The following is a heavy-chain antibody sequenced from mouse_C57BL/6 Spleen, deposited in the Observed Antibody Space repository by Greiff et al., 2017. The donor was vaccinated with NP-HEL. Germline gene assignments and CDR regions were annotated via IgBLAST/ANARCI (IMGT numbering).Heavy chain of an antibody. J-gene: IGHJ3*01. CDR1: GYSITSGYY. Sequence: EVKLQESGPGLVKPSQSLSLTCSVTGYSITSGYYWNWIRQFPGNKLEWMGYISYDGSNNYNPSLKNRISITRDTSKNQFFLKLNSVTTEDTATYYCATRTPAYWGQGTLVTVSA. CDR3: ATRTPAY. V-gene: IGHV3-6*01. CDR2: ISYDGSN.